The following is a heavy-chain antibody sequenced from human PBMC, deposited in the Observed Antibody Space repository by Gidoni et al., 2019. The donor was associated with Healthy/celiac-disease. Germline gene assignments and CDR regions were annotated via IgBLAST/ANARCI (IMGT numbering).Heavy chain of an antibody. Sequence: EVQLLESGGGLVQPGGSLRLSCAASGFPFSSYAMSWVRQAPGKGLEWVSAIGGSGGSTYYAESVKGRFTISGNNSKNTLYLQMNSLGAEDTAVYYCGIGNYDPKDYRGQGTLVTVSS. J-gene: IGHJ4*02. CDR2: IGGSGGST. CDR1: GFPFSSYA. V-gene: IGHV3-23*01. CDR3: GIGNYDPKDY. D-gene: IGHD4-4*01.